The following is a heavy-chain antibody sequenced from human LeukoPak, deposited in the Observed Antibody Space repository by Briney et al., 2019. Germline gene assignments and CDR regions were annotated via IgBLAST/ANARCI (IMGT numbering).Heavy chain of an antibody. CDR1: GFTFSRYW. Sequence: GGSLRLSCAASGFTFSRYWMSWVRQAPGKGLEWVANIKQDGSEKYYVDSVKGRFTISRDNAKNSLYLQMNSLRAGDTAVYYCARGGWLPGYWGQGTLVTVSS. V-gene: IGHV3-7*01. CDR2: IKQDGSEK. J-gene: IGHJ4*02. CDR3: ARGGWLPGY. D-gene: IGHD3-22*01.